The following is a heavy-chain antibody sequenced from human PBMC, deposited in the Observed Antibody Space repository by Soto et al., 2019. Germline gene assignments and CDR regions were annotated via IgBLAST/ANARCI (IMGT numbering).Heavy chain of an antibody. CDR1: GYTFNSYD. CDR3: ARVFSDSSSFFDP. CDR2: MNPNSGNT. V-gene: IGHV1-8*01. Sequence: EASVTVSCKASGYTFNSYDMNWVRQATGQGLEWMGWMNPNSGNTGYAQKLQGRVTMTRNTSISTAYMELSSLRSEDTAVYYCARVFSDSSSFFDPWGQGTLVTVSS. D-gene: IGHD6-13*01. J-gene: IGHJ5*02.